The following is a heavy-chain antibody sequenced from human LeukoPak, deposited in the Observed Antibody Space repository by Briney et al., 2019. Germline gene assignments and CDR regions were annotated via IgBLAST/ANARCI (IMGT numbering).Heavy chain of an antibody. CDR2: INPNSGGT. CDR1: GYTFTGYY. D-gene: IGHD6-13*01. Sequence: ASVKVSCKASGYTFTGYYMHWVRQAPGQGLEWMGWINPNSGGTNYAQKFQGRVTMTRDTSISTAYMELSRLRSDDTAVYYCARSTEYHTSSWYIYWGQGALVTVSS. CDR3: ARSTEYHTSSWYIY. V-gene: IGHV1-2*02. J-gene: IGHJ4*02.